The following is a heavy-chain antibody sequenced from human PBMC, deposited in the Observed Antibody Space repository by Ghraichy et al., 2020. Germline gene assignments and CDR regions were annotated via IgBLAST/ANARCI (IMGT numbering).Heavy chain of an antibody. J-gene: IGHJ4*02. CDR1: GFTFSSYG. V-gene: IGHV3-30*18. CDR2: ISYDGSNK. CDR3: AKAPPYDFWSGYYPVED. Sequence: GGSLRLSCAASGFTFSSYGMHWVRRAPGKGLEWVAVISYDGSNKYYADSVKGRFTISRDNSKNTLYLQMNSLRAEDTAVYYCAKAPPYDFWSGYYPVEDWGQGTLVTVSS. D-gene: IGHD3-3*01.